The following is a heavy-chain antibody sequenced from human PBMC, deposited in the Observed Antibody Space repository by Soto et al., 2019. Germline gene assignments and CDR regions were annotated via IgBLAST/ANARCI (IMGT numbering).Heavy chain of an antibody. CDR3: AKTSNRYKGFDY. V-gene: IGHV3-23*01. CDR1: GFTFDDYG. Sequence: PGGSLRLSCAASGFTFDDYGMSWVRQAPGKGLEWVSAISGSGGSTYYADSVKGRFTISRDNSKNTLYLQMNSLRAEDTAVYYCAKTSNRYKGFDYWGQGTLVTVSS. J-gene: IGHJ4*02. CDR2: ISGSGGST. D-gene: IGHD3-16*02.